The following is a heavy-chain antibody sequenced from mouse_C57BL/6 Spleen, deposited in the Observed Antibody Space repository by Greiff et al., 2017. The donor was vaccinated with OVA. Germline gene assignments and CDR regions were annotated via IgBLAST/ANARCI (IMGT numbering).Heavy chain of an antibody. V-gene: IGHV1-52*01. CDR2: IDPSDSET. CDR3: ERWEDWYFDV. Sequence: QVQLQQSGAELVRPGSSVKLSCKASGYTFTSYWMHWVKQRPIQGLEWIGNIDPSDSETHYNQKFKDKATLTVDKSSSTAYMQLSSLTSEDSAVYYCERWEDWYFDVWGTGTTVTVSS. CDR1: GYTFTSYW. J-gene: IGHJ1*03. D-gene: IGHD4-1*01.